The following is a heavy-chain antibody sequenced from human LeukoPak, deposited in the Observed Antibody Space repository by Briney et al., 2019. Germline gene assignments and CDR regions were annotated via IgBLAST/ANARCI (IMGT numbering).Heavy chain of an antibody. CDR2: ISYDGSNE. J-gene: IGHJ2*01. D-gene: IGHD1-26*01. V-gene: IGHV3-30-3*01. Sequence: GRSLRLSCAASGFPFSSYSMHWVRQAPGKGLEWVALISYDGSNEYSADSVKGRFTISRDNSKNTLYLQMNSLSIKDTAVFYCARAVGATDFWYFDLWGRGTLVTVSS. CDR3: ARAVGATDFWYFDL. CDR1: GFPFSSYS.